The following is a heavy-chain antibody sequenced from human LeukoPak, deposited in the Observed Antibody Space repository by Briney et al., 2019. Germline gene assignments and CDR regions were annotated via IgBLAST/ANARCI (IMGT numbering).Heavy chain of an antibody. CDR3: ARIRSGYLER. CDR1: GYTFTSYD. V-gene: IGHV1-8*01. CDR2: MNPNSGNT. Sequence: ASVKVSCKASGYTFTSYDINWVRQATGQGLEWMGWMNPNSGNTGYAQKYQGRVTMTRNTSITTAYMELSSLRSEDTAVYCCARIRSGYLERWGQGTLVTVSS. D-gene: IGHD3-22*01. J-gene: IGHJ4*02.